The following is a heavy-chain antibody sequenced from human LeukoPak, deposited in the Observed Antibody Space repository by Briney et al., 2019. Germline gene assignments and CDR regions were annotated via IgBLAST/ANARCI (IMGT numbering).Heavy chain of an antibody. D-gene: IGHD6-13*01. J-gene: IGHJ4*02. V-gene: IGHV4-34*01. CDR3: ARGAAAGYYFDY. Sequence: SETLPLTCAVYGGSFSGYYWSWIRQPPGKGLEWIGEINHSGSTNYNPSLKSRVTISVDTSKNQFSLKLSSVTAADTAVYYCARGAAAGYYFDYWGQGTLVTVSS. CDR1: GGSFSGYY. CDR2: INHSGST.